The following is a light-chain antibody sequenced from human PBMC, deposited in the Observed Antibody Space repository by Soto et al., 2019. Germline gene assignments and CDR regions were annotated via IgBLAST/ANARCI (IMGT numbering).Light chain of an antibody. Sequence: EIVLTQSPVTLSLSPGDSATLSCRASQSVSSSSLAWYQQKHGQAPRLLFFGVSNRAAGVPDRFGGSGSGTDFTLTISRLEPEDFAVYYCQQYGGSPLTFGGGTKVEIK. CDR1: QSVSSSS. CDR2: GVS. CDR3: QQYGGSPLT. V-gene: IGKV3-20*01. J-gene: IGKJ4*01.